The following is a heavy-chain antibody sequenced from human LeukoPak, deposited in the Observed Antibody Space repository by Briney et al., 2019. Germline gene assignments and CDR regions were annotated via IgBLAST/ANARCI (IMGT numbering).Heavy chain of an antibody. CDR1: GGSISSYY. CDR2: IYYSGST. D-gene: IGHD6-6*01. Sequence: PSETLSLTCTVSGGSISSYYWNWIRQPPGKGLEWIGYIYYSGSTNYNPSLKSRVTISVDTSKNQFSLKLSSVTAADTAVYYCARSITARGPFDYWGQGTLVTVSS. V-gene: IGHV4-59*01. CDR3: ARSITARGPFDY. J-gene: IGHJ4*02.